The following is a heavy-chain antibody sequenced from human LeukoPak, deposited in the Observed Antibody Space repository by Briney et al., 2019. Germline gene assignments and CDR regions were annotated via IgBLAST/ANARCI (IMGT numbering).Heavy chain of an antibody. Sequence: GGSLRLSCAASGFTFSTYAMSWVRQAPGKGLEWVSGISGSGGGGTYYADSAKGRLTISRDNSKNTLYMQMSSLRAEDTAVYYCAKAGSIKFDYWGQGTLVTVSS. J-gene: IGHJ4*02. CDR2: ISGSGGGGT. CDR1: GFTFSTYA. V-gene: IGHV3-23*01. CDR3: AKAGSIKFDY. D-gene: IGHD1-26*01.